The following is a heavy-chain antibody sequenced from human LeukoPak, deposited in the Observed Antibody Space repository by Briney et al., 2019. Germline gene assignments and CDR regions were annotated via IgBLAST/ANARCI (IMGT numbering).Heavy chain of an antibody. J-gene: IGHJ3*02. CDR1: GGSISSYY. D-gene: IGHD3-10*01. V-gene: IGHV4-59*13. CDR3: AREDGSGSYYNGVGAFDI. Sequence: SETLSLTCTVSGGSISSYYWSWIRQPPGKGLEWIGYIYYSGSTNYNPSLKSRVTISVDTSKNQFSLKLSSVTAADTAVYYCAREDGSGSYYNGVGAFDIWGQGTMVTVSS. CDR2: IYYSGST.